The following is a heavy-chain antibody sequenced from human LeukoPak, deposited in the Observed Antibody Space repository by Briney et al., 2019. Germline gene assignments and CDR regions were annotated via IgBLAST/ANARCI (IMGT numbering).Heavy chain of an antibody. J-gene: IGHJ4*02. Sequence: SQTLSLTCTVSGVSISSVGYYWSWIRQYPGKGLEWIGYISYSGNTYYNPSLKSRVTISVDTSKKQFSLRLSSVTAADTAFYYCARLVSSSLDYWGQGTLVTVSS. CDR3: ARLVSSSLDY. D-gene: IGHD6-13*01. V-gene: IGHV4-31*03. CDR1: GVSISSVGYY. CDR2: ISYSGNT.